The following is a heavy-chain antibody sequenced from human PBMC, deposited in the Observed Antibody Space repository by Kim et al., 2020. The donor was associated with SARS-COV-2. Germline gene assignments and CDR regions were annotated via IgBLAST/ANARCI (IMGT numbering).Heavy chain of an antibody. J-gene: IGHJ4*02. V-gene: IGHV3-11*06. CDR3: ARGQFDYCSGGSCYSAGFDY. D-gene: IGHD2-15*01. Sequence: RFTISRDNAKNSLYLQMNSLRAEDTAVYYCARGQFDYCSGGSCYSAGFDYWGQGTLVTVSS.